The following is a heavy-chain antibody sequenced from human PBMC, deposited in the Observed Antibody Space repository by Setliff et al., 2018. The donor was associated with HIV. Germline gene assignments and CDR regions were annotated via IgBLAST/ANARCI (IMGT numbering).Heavy chain of an antibody. V-gene: IGHV3-48*03. CDR2: MSGSGRGSVT. CDR3: AKAPYSLDYFDN. J-gene: IGHJ4*02. Sequence: QPGGSLRLSCLASGFTCSGFDMNWVRQAPGKGLEWIAFMSGSGRGSVTPYADSGQGRFTISRDNAKNSVDLQMNSLRVEDTAVYFCAKAPYSLDYFDNWGQGTLVTVSS. CDR1: GFTCSGFD. D-gene: IGHD3-16*01.